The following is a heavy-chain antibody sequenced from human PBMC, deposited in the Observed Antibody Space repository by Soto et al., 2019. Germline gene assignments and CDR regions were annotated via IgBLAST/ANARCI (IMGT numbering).Heavy chain of an antibody. J-gene: IGHJ4*02. CDR3: VTSLNYDFWRDGGRHYYFDY. Sequence: SETLSLTCAVSGGSISSSYWWNWVRQPPGKGLEWIGKIYHSGSTNYNPSLKNRVTISVDKSNNQFSLRLSSVTPADTAVYFCVTSLNYDFWRDGGRHYYFDYLRQVTLIAVSS. CDR2: IYHSGST. D-gene: IGHD3-3*01. CDR1: GGSISSSYW. V-gene: IGHV4-4*02.